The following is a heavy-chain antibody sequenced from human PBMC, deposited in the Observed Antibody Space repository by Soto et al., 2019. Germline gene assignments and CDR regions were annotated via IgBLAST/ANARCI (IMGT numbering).Heavy chain of an antibody. Sequence: QVQLVQSGAEVKKPGSSVKVSCKASGGAFSDYAFSWVRQAPGQGLEWLGGIMPIFRAPDYAQKFQGRVTITVDEFTRTAYMVMISLRSEDTAVYYCASWLKGPDIGNYYYGMDVWGQGTTVTVS. J-gene: IGHJ6*02. D-gene: IGHD2-15*01. CDR2: IMPIFRAP. CDR3: ASWLKGPDIGNYYYGMDV. CDR1: GGAFSDYA. V-gene: IGHV1-69*12.